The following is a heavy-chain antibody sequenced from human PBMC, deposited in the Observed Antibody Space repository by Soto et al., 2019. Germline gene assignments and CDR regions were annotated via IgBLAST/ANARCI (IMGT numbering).Heavy chain of an antibody. V-gene: IGHV3-11*06. D-gene: IGHD1-1*01. J-gene: IGHJ4*02. Sequence: QVQLVESGGGLVKPGGSLRFSCEGSGFTFSDYYISWIRQAPGKGLEWISYSSNSGTFSRYADSVKGRFSISRDNTKNLLYLQMNSLRAEDTAVYYCARSGDNYNRLDYWGQGTPVTVSS. CDR1: GFTFSDYY. CDR2: SSNSGTFS. CDR3: ARSGDNYNRLDY.